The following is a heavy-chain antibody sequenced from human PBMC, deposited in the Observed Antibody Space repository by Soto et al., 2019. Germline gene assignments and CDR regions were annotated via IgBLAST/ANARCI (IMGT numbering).Heavy chain of an antibody. CDR1: GFTVSSNY. V-gene: IGHV3-53*01. J-gene: IGHJ4*02. CDR3: ARSAELLPYYFDY. D-gene: IGHD1-26*01. Sequence: GGSLRLSCAASGFTVSSNYMSWVRQAPGKGLEWVSVIYSGGSTYYADSVKGRFTISRDNSKNTLYLQMNSLRAEDTAVYYCARSAELLPYYFDYWGQGTLVTVSS. CDR2: IYSGGST.